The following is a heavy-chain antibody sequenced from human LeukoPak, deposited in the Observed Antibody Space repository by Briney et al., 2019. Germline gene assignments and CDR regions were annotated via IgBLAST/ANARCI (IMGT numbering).Heavy chain of an antibody. V-gene: IGHV1-46*01. CDR3: AREPGPYYGLMN. Sequence: ASVKVSCKASGYTFTSYYMHWVRQAPGQGLEWMGIINPSGGSTSYAQKFQGRVTMTRDMSTSTVYMELSSLRSEDTAVYYCAREPGPYYGLMNWGQGTLVTVSS. CDR1: GYTFTSYY. J-gene: IGHJ4*02. D-gene: IGHD1-26*01. CDR2: INPSGGST.